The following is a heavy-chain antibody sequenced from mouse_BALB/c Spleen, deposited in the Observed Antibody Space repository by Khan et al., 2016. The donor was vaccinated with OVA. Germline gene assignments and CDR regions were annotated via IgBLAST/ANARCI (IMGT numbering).Heavy chain of an antibody. CDR3: ARDRIDY. V-gene: IGHV1-7*01. J-gene: IGHJ2*01. Sequence: VQLQQSGAEQAKPGASVKMSCKTSGYTFSSYWMHWVKQRPGQGLEWIGYINPTSGYTEYNEKFKDKATLSADKSSSTAYMQLTSLISEDSAVYYCARDRIDYWGQGTTLTVSS. CDR1: GYTFSSYW. CDR2: INPTSGYT.